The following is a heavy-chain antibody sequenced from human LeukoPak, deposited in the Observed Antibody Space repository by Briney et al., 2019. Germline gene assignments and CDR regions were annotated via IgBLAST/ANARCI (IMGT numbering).Heavy chain of an antibody. CDR1: GFTFISYS. CDR2: ISSSSSYI. Sequence: PGGSLRLSCAASGFTFISYSMNWVRQAPGKGLEWVSSISSSSSYIYYADSVKGRFTISRDNAKNSLYLQMNSLRAEDTAVYYCARVTMVRGVKTFDYWGQGTLVTVSS. CDR3: ARVTMVRGVKTFDY. D-gene: IGHD3-10*01. J-gene: IGHJ4*02. V-gene: IGHV3-21*01.